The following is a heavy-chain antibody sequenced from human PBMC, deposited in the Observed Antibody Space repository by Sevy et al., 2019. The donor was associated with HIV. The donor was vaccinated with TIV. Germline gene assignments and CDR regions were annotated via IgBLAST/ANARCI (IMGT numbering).Heavy chain of an antibody. J-gene: IGHJ4*02. V-gene: IGHV5-51*01. D-gene: IGHD3-22*01. CDR3: AGHAFYASYDSSGYYSTPFDY. CDR2: IYPGDSDT. CDR1: GYSFTSYW. Sequence: GESLKISCKGSGYSFTSYWIGWVRQMPGKGLEWMGIIYPGDSDTRYSPSFQGQVTISAGKSISTAYQRWGSLKASDMAMYYCAGHAFYASYDSSGYYSTPFDYWGQGTLVTVSS.